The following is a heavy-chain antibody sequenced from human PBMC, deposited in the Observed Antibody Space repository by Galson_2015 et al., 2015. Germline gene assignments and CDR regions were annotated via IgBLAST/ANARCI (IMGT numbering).Heavy chain of an antibody. CDR3: AKDSSTSNYYYGMDV. J-gene: IGHJ6*02. CDR2: ISGSGGSS. V-gene: IGHV3-23*01. D-gene: IGHD2-2*01. CDR1: GFTFSSYT. Sequence: SLRLSCAASGFTFSSYTMNWVRQAPGKGLEWVSAISGSGGSSYYADSVKGRFTISRDNSKNTLYLQMNGLRVEDTAVFYCAKDSSTSNYYYGMDVWGQGTTVTVSS.